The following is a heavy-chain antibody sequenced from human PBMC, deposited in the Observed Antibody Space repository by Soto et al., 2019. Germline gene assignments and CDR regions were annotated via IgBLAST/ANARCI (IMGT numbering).Heavy chain of an antibody. Sequence: SETLSLTCTVSGGTISSYYWSWIRKPPGKGLEWIGYIYYSGSTNYNPSLKSRVTISVDTSKNQFSLKLSSVTAADTAVYYCARRYCSSTSCYNWFDPWGQGTLVTVSS. J-gene: IGHJ5*02. CDR3: ARRYCSSTSCYNWFDP. D-gene: IGHD2-2*01. CDR1: GGTISSYY. CDR2: IYYSGST. V-gene: IGHV4-59*08.